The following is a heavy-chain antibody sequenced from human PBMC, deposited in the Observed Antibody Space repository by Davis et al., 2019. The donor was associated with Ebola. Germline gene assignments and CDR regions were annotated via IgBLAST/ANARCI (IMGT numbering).Heavy chain of an antibody. CDR1: GFTFSSYD. Sequence: PGGSLRLSCAASGFTFSSYDMHWVRQATGKGLEWVSASGTAGDSYYPGSVKGRFTISRENAKNSLYLQMNSLRAGDTAVYYCARVADDYGDYGGFDYWGQGTLVTVSS. D-gene: IGHD4-17*01. J-gene: IGHJ4*02. CDR3: ARVADDYGDYGGFDY. CDR2: SGTAGDS. V-gene: IGHV3-13*01.